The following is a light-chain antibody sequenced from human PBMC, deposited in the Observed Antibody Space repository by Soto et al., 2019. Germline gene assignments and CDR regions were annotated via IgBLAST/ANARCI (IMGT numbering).Light chain of an antibody. CDR3: QQYGRSPRT. V-gene: IGKV3-20*01. CDR2: DAS. Sequence: EIVLTQSPGILSLSPGERATLSCRASQSVTNNYLAWYQQKPGQPPRLLIYDASSRANGIPDRFRGSGSGTDFTLTITRLDPADFAIYYCQQYGRSPRTFGQGTRVDVK. CDR1: QSVTNNY. J-gene: IGKJ1*01.